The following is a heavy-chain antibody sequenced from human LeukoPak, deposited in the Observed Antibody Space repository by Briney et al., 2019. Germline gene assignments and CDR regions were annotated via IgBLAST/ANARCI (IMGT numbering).Heavy chain of an antibody. J-gene: IGHJ1*01. CDR1: GISVSNAW. D-gene: IGHD3-10*01. V-gene: IGHV3-15*01. Sequence: KSGGSLRLSCTASGISVSNAWMSWVRQAPGKGLEWVGRIKGNTDGGTTDYAAPVKGRFTISTDDPENTLHLQMNSLKTEDTAVYYCTTDGASGPGSSPQSYWGQGTLVTVSS. CDR3: TTDGASGPGSSPQSY. CDR2: IKGNTDGGTT.